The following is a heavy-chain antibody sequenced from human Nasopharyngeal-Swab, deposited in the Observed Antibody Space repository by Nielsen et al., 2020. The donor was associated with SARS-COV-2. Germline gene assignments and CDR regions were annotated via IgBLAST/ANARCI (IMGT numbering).Heavy chain of an antibody. J-gene: IGHJ4*02. CDR2: INHSGST. Sequence: ESLKISCTVSGGSISSYYWSWIRQPPGKGLEWIGEINHSGSTNYNPSLKSRVTISVDTSKNQFSLKLSSVTAADTAVYYCAREYSSSSALLDYWGQGTLVTVSS. V-gene: IGHV4-34*01. CDR1: GGSISSYY. D-gene: IGHD6-6*01. CDR3: AREYSSSSALLDY.